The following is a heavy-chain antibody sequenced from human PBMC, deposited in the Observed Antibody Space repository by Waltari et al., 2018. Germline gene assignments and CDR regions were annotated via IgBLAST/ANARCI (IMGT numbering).Heavy chain of an antibody. CDR3: ARLGGLRGY. D-gene: IGHD3-16*01. J-gene: IGHJ4*02. V-gene: IGHV4-34*01. CDR2: INHSGST. Sequence: QVQLQQWGAGLLKPSETLSLTCAVYGGSFSVYYWSWIRQPPGKGLEWIGEINHSGSTNYNPSLKSRVTISVDTSKNQFSLKLSSVTAADTAVYYCARLGGLRGYWGQGTLVTVSS. CDR1: GGSFSVYY.